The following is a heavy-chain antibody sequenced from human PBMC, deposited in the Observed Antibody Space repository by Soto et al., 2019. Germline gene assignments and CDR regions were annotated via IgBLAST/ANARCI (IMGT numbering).Heavy chain of an antibody. CDR3: ARVAAGGGAVAGNFDY. CDR1: GGSISSGDYY. D-gene: IGHD6-19*01. CDR2: IYYSGST. J-gene: IGHJ4*02. Sequence: SETLSLTCTVSGGSISSGDYYWSWIRQPPGKGLEWIGYIYYSGSTYYNPSLKSRVTISVDTSKNQFSLKLSSVTAADTAVYYCARVAAGGGAVAGNFDYWGQGTLVTVS. V-gene: IGHV4-30-4*01.